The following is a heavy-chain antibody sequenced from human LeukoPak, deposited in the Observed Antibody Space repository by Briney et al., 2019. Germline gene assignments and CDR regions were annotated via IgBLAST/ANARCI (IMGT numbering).Heavy chain of an antibody. Sequence: GGSLRLSCAASGFTFSSYAMHWVRQAPGKGLEWVALISYDESNTFYADSVKGRFTISRDNAKNLLYLQMNDLRVEDTAVYYCARTARHLDYWGQGTLVTVSS. V-gene: IGHV3-30*04. CDR2: ISYDESNT. CDR1: GFTFSSYA. D-gene: IGHD5-18*01. J-gene: IGHJ4*02. CDR3: ARTARHLDY.